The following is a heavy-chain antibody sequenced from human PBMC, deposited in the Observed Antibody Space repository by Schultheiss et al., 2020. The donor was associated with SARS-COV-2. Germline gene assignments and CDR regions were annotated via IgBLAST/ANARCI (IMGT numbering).Heavy chain of an antibody. CDR3: AKLSRKWVVAATATPLPLPDY. D-gene: IGHD2-15*01. CDR2: IYYRGSI. CDR1: GGSLSSSSYY. Sequence: SETLSLTCTVSGGSLSSSSYYWGWIRQPPGKGLEWIGTIYYRGSIYYNPSLKSRVTISVDTSKSQFSLKLSSVTAADTAVYYCAKLSRKWVVAATATPLPLPDYWGQGTLVTVSS. J-gene: IGHJ4*02. V-gene: IGHV4-39*01.